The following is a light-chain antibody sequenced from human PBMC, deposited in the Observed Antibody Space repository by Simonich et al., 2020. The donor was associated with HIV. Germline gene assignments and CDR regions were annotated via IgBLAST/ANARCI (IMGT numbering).Light chain of an antibody. J-gene: IGKJ1*01. CDR3: QQYYTTPPT. CDR1: RNILYSSTNKNY. CDR2: WAA. V-gene: IGKV4-1*01. Sequence: DIVMTQSPDSLAVSLGERATINCKSSRNILYSSTNKNYLAWYQQKPGQPPNLLIYWAATRESGVPDRFSASGSGTDFTLTISSLQAEDVAVYYCQQYYTTPPTFGQGTKVEIK.